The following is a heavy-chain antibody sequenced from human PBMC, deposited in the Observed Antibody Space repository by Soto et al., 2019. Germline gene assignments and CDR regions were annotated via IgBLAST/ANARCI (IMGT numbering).Heavy chain of an antibody. CDR2: IYYSGST. CDR3: AREGTSSSYDY. CDR1: GGSISSGAHY. J-gene: IGHJ4*02. V-gene: IGHV4-31*03. Sequence: QVQLQESGPGLVKPSQTLSLTCTVSGGSISSGAHYWSWIRQHPGKGLEWIGYIYYSGSTYYNPSLRSRVAISVDTSKNQFSLKLNSVNVADTAVYYCAREGTSSSYDYWGQGTLVTVSS. D-gene: IGHD6-6*01.